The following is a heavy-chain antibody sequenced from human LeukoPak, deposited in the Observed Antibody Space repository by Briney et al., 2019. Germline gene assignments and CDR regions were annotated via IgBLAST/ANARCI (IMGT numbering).Heavy chain of an antibody. D-gene: IGHD2/OR15-2a*01. Sequence: SETLSLTCAVYGGSFSGYYWSWIRQPPGRGREWIGEINHSGSTNYNPSLKSRVTISVDTSKNQFSLKLSSVTAADTAVYYCAIGLSAKFDYWGQGTLVTVSS. CDR1: GGSFSGYY. CDR2: INHSGST. V-gene: IGHV4-34*01. CDR3: AIGLSAKFDY. J-gene: IGHJ4*02.